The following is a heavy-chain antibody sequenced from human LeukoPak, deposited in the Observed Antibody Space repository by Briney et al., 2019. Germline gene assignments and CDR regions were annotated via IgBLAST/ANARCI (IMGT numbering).Heavy chain of an antibody. CDR2: FDPEDGET. CDR3: GTDGLGFGELSY. V-gene: IGHV1-24*01. Sequence: ASVKVSCKVSGYTLTELSMHWVRQAPGKGLEWMGGFDPEDGETIYAQKFQGRVTMTENTSTDTAYMELSSLISEDTAVYYCGTDGLGFGELSYWGQGTLVTVSS. CDR1: GYTLTELS. J-gene: IGHJ4*02. D-gene: IGHD3-10*01.